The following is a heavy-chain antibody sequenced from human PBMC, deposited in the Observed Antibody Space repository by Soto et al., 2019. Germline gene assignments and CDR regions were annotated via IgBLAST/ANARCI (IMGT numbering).Heavy chain of an antibody. CDR2: IYSGGST. Sequence: EVQLVETGGGLIQPGGSLRLSCAASGFTVSSNYMSWVRQAPGKGLEWVSVIYSGGSTYYADSVKGRFTISRDNSKNTLYLQMKSLRAEDTAVYYCARSGTYYYYYGMDVWGQGTTVTVSS. D-gene: IGHD1-1*01. CDR1: GFTVSSNY. CDR3: ARSGTYYYYYGMDV. V-gene: IGHV3-53*02. J-gene: IGHJ6*02.